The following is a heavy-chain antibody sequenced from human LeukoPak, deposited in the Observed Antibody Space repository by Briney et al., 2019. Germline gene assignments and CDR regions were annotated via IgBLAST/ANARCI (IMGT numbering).Heavy chain of an antibody. J-gene: IGHJ6*03. Sequence: GGSLRLSCAASGFTFSSYEMNWVRQAPGKGLEWVSYISSSGSTIYYADSVKGRFTISRDNAKNSLYLQMNSLRAEDTAVYYCARDKVMYRDYYYYYYMDVWGKGTTVTVSS. V-gene: IGHV3-48*03. CDR2: ISSSGSTI. D-gene: IGHD1-1*01. CDR1: GFTFSSYE. CDR3: ARDKVMYRDYYYYYYMDV.